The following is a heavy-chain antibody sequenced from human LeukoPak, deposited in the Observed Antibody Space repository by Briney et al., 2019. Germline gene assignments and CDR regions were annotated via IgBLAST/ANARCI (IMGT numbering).Heavy chain of an antibody. Sequence: SETLSLTCTVSGGSISSYYWSWIRQPPGKGLEWIGYISYSGSSNYNPSLKSRVSISVDTSKNQFSLKLSSVTAADTAVYYCARGMDITMIVVVNFDYWGQGTLVTVSS. J-gene: IGHJ4*02. CDR3: ARGMDITMIVVVNFDY. D-gene: IGHD3-22*01. CDR2: ISYSGSS. CDR1: GGSISSYY. V-gene: IGHV4-59*12.